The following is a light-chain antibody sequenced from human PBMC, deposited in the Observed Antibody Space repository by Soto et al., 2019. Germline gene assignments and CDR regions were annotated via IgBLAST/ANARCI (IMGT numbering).Light chain of an antibody. Sequence: IQMTQSPSSLSASVGYRFTITCRASQGIRNDLGWYQQKPGKAPKLLIYAASSLQSGVPSRFSGSGFGTDFTLTISSLQPEDFATYYCLQDYNYPLTFGGGTTGDIK. J-gene: IGKJ4*01. CDR1: QGIRND. CDR2: AAS. V-gene: IGKV1-6*01. CDR3: LQDYNYPLT.